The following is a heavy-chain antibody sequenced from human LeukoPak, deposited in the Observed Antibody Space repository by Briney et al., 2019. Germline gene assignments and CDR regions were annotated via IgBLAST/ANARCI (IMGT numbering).Heavy chain of an antibody. J-gene: IGHJ4*02. Sequence: KSSETLSLTCTVSGGSISSSSYYWGWIRQPPGKGLEWVGSLYYSGSTYYNPSLKSRVTISVDTSKNQFSLKLSSVTAADTAMYYCARDRYYDILTGYHGWYFDYWGQGTLVTVSS. V-gene: IGHV4-39*07. CDR3: ARDRYYDILTGYHGWYFDY. CDR2: LYYSGST. D-gene: IGHD3-9*01. CDR1: GGSISSSSYY.